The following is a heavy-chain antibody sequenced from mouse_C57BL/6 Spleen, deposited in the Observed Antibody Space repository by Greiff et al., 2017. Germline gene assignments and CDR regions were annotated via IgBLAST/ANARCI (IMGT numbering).Heavy chain of an antibody. CDR1: GYAFSSYW. CDR3: ATTGTEGYFDV. V-gene: IGHV1-80*01. CDR2: IYPGDGDT. D-gene: IGHD1-1*01. J-gene: IGHJ1*03. Sequence: QVQLQQSGAELVKPGASVKISCKASGYAFSSYWMNWVKQRPGKGLEWIGQIYPGDGDTNYNGKFKGKATLTADKSSSSASMQIGSQTSEDSAVYFCATTGTEGYFDVWGTGTTVTVSS.